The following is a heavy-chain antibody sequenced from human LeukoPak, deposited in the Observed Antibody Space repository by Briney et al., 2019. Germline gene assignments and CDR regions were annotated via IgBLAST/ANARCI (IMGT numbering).Heavy chain of an antibody. J-gene: IGHJ5*02. D-gene: IGHD2-15*01. CDR3: ATAGGDGSRMGFDP. CDR2: ISADGSVT. V-gene: IGHV3-74*01. CDR1: GFTFSRYW. Sequence: PGGSLRLSCADSGFTFSRYWMHWVRQTPGKGLVWVSCISADGSVTRYADSVKGRFTISRDNTKSTLYLQMHSLRAADTAVYYCATAGGDGSRMGFDPWGQGTLVTVSS.